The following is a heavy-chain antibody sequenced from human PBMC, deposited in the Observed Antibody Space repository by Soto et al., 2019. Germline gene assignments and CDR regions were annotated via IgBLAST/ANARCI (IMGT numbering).Heavy chain of an antibody. Sequence: EVQLVESGGGLIQPGGSLRLACEASGFTFNMYGIVWVRQAPGKGLEWVSAISASGGSTYYADSVKGRLIISRDNSKNTVYVEMHSLRAEDTAVYYCGKGQWGYYCMDVWGVGNTVTVSS. CDR1: GFTFNMYG. CDR3: GKGQWGYYCMDV. CDR2: ISASGGST. J-gene: IGHJ6*03. D-gene: IGHD3-16*01. V-gene: IGHV3-23*04.